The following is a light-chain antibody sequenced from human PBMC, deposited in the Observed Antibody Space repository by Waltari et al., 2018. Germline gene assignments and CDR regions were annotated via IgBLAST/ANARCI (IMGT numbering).Light chain of an antibody. V-gene: IGLV2-11*01. Sequence: QSALTQPRSVSGSPGQSVTISCTGTSSDVGGYNYVSWYQHHPGKAPKLIIYDVTKRPSVVPDRFAASKSDNPASLTISGLQAEDEADYYCCSYAGSITFWVFGGGTKLTVL. CDR3: CSYAGSITFWV. J-gene: IGLJ3*02. CDR1: SSDVGGYNY. CDR2: DVT.